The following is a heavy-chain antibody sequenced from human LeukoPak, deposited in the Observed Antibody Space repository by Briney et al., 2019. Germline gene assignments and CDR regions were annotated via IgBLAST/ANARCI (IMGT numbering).Heavy chain of an antibody. V-gene: IGHV1-46*01. CDR3: EYDDGGAFNV. CDR2: IVPSGGST. D-gene: IGHD1-1*01. Sequence: GASVKVSCKASGHTFIINYIHWVRQAPGQGLERMGLIVPSGGSTFYAHKFQGRVSMTSDTSTSTAYMELGSLGSEDTAVYYCEYDDGGAFNVWGQGTMLTVSA. J-gene: IGHJ3*01. CDR1: GHTFIINY.